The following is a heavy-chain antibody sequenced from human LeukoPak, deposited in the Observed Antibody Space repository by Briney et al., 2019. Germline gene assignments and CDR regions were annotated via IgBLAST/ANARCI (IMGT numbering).Heavy chain of an antibody. CDR3: ARPGASDYGDYVGNFDY. Sequence: ASVKVSCKASGYTFTSYYMHWVRQAPGQGLEWMGIINPSGGSTSYAQKFQGRVTMTRDMSTSTVYMELSSLRSEDTAVYYCARPGASDYGDYVGNFDYWGQGTLVTVSS. CDR1: GYTFTSYY. CDR2: INPSGGST. D-gene: IGHD4-17*01. J-gene: IGHJ4*02. V-gene: IGHV1-46*01.